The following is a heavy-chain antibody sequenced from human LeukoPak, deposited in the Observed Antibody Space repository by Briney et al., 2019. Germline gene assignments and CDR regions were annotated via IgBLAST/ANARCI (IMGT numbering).Heavy chain of an antibody. V-gene: IGHV1-2*02. J-gene: IGHJ4*02. CDR2: INPNSGGT. CDR3: ARAEYSSGWDPLDY. D-gene: IGHD6-25*01. Sequence: ASVKVSCKASGYTFTGYYMHWVRQAPGQGLEWMGWINPNSGGTNYAQKFQGRVTMTRDTSISTAYMELSRLRSDDTAVYYCARAEYSSGWDPLDYWGQGTLVTVSS. CDR1: GYTFTGYY.